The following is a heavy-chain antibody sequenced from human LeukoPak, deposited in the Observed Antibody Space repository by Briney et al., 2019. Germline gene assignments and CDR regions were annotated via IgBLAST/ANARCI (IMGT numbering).Heavy chain of an antibody. CDR1: GYTFTTYG. V-gene: IGHV7-4-1*02. Sequence: ASVKVSCKASGYTFTTYGMNWVRQAPGQGLEWMGWINTNTGNPTYAQGFIGRFVFSLDTSVSTAYLQISSLKAEDTAVYYCARDHYFDSSGGASDWGQGTLVTVSS. J-gene: IGHJ4*02. CDR2: INTNTGNP. CDR3: ARDHYFDSSGGASD. D-gene: IGHD3-22*01.